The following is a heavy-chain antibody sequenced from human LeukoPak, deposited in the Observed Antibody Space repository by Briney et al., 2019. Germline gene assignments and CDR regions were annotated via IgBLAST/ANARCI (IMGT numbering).Heavy chain of an antibody. J-gene: IGHJ3*02. Sequence: PSETLSLTCAVYGGSFSGYYWSWIRQPPGKGLEWIGEINHSGSTNYNPSLKSRVTISVDTSKNQFSLKLSSVTAADTAVYYCARDGTGYSSGWYRPHDAFDIWGQGTMVTVSS. CDR2: INHSGST. D-gene: IGHD6-19*01. V-gene: IGHV4-34*01. CDR3: ARDGTGYSSGWYRPHDAFDI. CDR1: GGSFSGYY.